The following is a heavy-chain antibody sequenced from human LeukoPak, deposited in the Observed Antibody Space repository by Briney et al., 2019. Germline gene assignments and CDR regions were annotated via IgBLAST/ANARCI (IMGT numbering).Heavy chain of an antibody. CDR2: IGTLADT. CDR1: GFSFRKYD. D-gene: IGHD6-6*01. Sequence: GGSLRLSCAASGFSFRKYDMHWVRQIIGGGLEWVSGIGTLADTFYSDSAKGRFTISRNNGGNSLYLQMNNLRADDTAIYYCVRDQTIDSRPGPSDPFDVWGQGTIVTVSS. V-gene: IGHV3-13*01. CDR3: VRDQTIDSRPGPSDPFDV. J-gene: IGHJ3*01.